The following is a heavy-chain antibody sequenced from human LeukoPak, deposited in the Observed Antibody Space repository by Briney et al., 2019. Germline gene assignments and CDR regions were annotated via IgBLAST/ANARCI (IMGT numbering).Heavy chain of an antibody. V-gene: IGHV3-30*02. D-gene: IGHD3-10*01. CDR1: GFTFSSYG. J-gene: IGHJ4*02. Sequence: HPGGSLRLSCAASGFTFSSYGMHWVRQAPGKGLEWVAFIRYDGSNKYNADSVKGRFTISRDNSKNTLYLQMNSLRAEDTAVYYCAKDGAGSMVRGVMEIDYWGQGTLVTVSS. CDR3: AKDGAGSMVRGVMEIDY. CDR2: IRYDGSNK.